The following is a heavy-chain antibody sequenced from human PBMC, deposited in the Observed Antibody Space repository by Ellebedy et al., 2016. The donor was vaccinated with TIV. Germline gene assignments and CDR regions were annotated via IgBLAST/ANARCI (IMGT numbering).Heavy chain of an antibody. J-gene: IGHJ3*01. CDR2: ISNTGKT. Sequence: SETLSLXXNVSDASLNQYYWTWIRQRPGRGLEWIGYISNTGKTYYNSSLKSRVDISLDTSENQFSLKLSSMTAADAAVYYCAREWQLLPYSVLNVWGQGTVVTVSS. D-gene: IGHD3-22*01. V-gene: IGHV4-59*06. CDR1: DASLNQYY. CDR3: AREWQLLPYSVLNV.